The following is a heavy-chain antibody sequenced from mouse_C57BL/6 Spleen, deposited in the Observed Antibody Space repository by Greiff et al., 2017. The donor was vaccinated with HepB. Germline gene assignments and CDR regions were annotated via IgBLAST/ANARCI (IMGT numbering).Heavy chain of an antibody. CDR3: ARGDYYGHFDY. CDR1: GYSITSGYY. J-gene: IGHJ2*01. Sequence: EVQLQESGPGFVKPSQSLSLTCSVTGYSITSGYYWNWIRQFPGNKLEWMGYISYDGSNNYNPSLKNRISITRDTSKNQFFLKLNSVTTEDTATYYCARGDYYGHFDYWGQGTTLTVSS. D-gene: IGHD2-1*01. CDR2: ISYDGSN. V-gene: IGHV3-6*01.